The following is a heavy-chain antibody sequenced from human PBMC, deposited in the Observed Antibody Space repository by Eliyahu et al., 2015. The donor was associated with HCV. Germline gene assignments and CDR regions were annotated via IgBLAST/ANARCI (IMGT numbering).Heavy chain of an antibody. CDR2: XYWDDDE. J-gene: IGHJ4*02. CDR3: AHENRGTTPLDH. Sequence: QITLKESGPTLVKPTQTXTLTXTFSGFSLSTGGMGVGWIRQPPGKXLEWLALXYWDDDERYSPSLKSRLTIRKDTSKNQVVLTMTNMDPVDTATYYCAHENRGTTPLDHWGQGTLVTVSS. CDR1: GFSLSTGGMG. D-gene: IGHD2-15*01. V-gene: IGHV2-5*02.